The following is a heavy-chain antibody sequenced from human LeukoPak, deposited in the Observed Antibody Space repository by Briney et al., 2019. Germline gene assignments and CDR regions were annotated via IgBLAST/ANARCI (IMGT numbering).Heavy chain of an antibody. CDR2: IDRDGSEK. V-gene: IGHV3-7*01. CDR3: ARAHQTGVDAFDM. J-gene: IGHJ3*02. Sequence: PGGSLRLSCAASGFTFSSYWMSWVRQAPGKGLESVANIDRDGSEKYYVDSVKGRFTISRDNAKNTLYLQMNSLRAEDMAVYYCARAHQTGVDAFDMWGQGTMVTVSS. CDR1: GFTFSSYW. D-gene: IGHD2-8*01.